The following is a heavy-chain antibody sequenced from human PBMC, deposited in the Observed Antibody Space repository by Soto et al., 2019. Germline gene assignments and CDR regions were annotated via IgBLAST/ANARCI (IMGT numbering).Heavy chain of an antibody. Sequence: QVQLVESGGGVVQPGRSLRLSCVASGFTFSNYGMHWVRQAPGKGLEWVAVASYDGRNKYSADSVRGRFTISRDNSKNTVYLQFDRLRTEDTAVFYCAKDMGVAVAGSAGFDSWGQGTLVTVSS. J-gene: IGHJ4*02. D-gene: IGHD6-19*01. CDR1: GFTFSNYG. V-gene: IGHV3-30*18. CDR3: AKDMGVAVAGSAGFDS. CDR2: ASYDGRNK.